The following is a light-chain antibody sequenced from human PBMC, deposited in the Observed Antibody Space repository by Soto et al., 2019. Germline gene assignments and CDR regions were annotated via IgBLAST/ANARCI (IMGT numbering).Light chain of an antibody. V-gene: IGKV3-15*01. CDR2: GAS. Sequence: EIVMTQSPDTLSVSPGERATLSCRASQSVSSNLAWYQQKSGQTPRLLIYGASTRATDIPARFSGSGSGTEFTLTISSLQSEDFAVYYCQQYDNWPLTFGGGTKVGIK. CDR3: QQYDNWPLT. J-gene: IGKJ4*01. CDR1: QSVSSN.